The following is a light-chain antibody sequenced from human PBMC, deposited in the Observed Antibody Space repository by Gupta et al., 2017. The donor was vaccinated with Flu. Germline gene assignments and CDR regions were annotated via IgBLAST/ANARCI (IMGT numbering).Light chain of an antibody. Sequence: KFMLPPPQYVSESPGKQVTISCTSSSGSIATNDVQWFQQRPGSSPTTVIYADNHRLPGVPDRFSGSIDSSSNSASLTISGLKTEDEADYYCQSYDSGNRDVVFGGGTKLTVL. V-gene: IGLV6-57*01. CDR3: QSYDSGNRDVV. CDR2: ADN. J-gene: IGLJ2*01. CDR1: SGSIATND.